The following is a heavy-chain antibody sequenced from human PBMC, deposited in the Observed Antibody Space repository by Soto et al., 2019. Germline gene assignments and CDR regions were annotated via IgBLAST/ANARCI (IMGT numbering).Heavy chain of an antibody. Sequence: EVPLVESGGGLVKPGGSLRLSCAASGFTFSSYSMNWVRQAPGKGLEWVSSISSSSSYIYYADSVKGRFTISRDNAKNSLYLQMNSLRAEDTAVYYCARVGRGDYYYYYGMDVWGQGTTVTVSS. D-gene: IGHD3-10*01. CDR2: ISSSSSYI. J-gene: IGHJ6*02. CDR1: GFTFSSYS. CDR3: ARVGRGDYYYYYGMDV. V-gene: IGHV3-21*01.